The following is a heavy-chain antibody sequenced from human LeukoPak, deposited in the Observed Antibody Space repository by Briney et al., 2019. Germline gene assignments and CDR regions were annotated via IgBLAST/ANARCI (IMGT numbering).Heavy chain of an antibody. V-gene: IGHV4-30-4*01. CDR1: GGSISNGDYY. Sequence: PSETLSLTCTVSGGSISNGDYYWSWIRQPPGKGLEWIGYIYYSGSTYYNPSLKSRVTISVDTSKNQFSLKLSSVTAADTAVYYCARDKRTTGLDYWGQGTLVTVSS. J-gene: IGHJ4*02. D-gene: IGHD2/OR15-2a*01. CDR2: IYYSGST. CDR3: ARDKRTTGLDY.